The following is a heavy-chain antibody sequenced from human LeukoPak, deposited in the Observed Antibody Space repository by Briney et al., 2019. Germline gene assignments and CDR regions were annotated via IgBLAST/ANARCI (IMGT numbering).Heavy chain of an antibody. Sequence: PGGSLRLSCAASGFTFSSYWMSWVRQAPGKGLEWVANIKQDGSEKYYVDSVKGRFTISRDNAKNSLYLQMNSLRAEDTAVYYCARVDGWSYYARYYFDYWGQGTLVTVSS. CDR1: GFTFSSYW. D-gene: IGHD1-26*01. V-gene: IGHV3-7*01. CDR2: IKQDGSEK. J-gene: IGHJ4*02. CDR3: ARVDGWSYYARYYFDY.